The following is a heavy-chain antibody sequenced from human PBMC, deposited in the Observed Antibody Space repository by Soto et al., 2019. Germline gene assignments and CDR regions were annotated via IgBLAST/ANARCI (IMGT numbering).Heavy chain of an antibody. V-gene: IGHV4-34*01. J-gene: IGHJ5*02. D-gene: IGHD3-22*01. Sequence: QVQLQQWGAGLLKPSETLSLTCAVYGGSFSGYYWSWIRQPPGKGLEWIGEINHSGSTNYNPSLKSRVTISVDTSKNQFSLKLSSVTAADTAVYYCARGRMIVVQLYNWCDPWGQGTLVTVSS. CDR2: INHSGST. CDR1: GGSFSGYY. CDR3: ARGRMIVVQLYNWCDP.